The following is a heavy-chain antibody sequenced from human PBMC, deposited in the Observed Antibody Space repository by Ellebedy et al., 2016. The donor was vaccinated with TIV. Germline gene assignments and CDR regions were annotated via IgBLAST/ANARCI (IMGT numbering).Heavy chain of an antibody. Sequence: ASVKVSCXTSGYIFGDFEITWVRQAPGQGLEWMGGHTNYAQRFQGRVRVTTDASRSTGYMELRSLTSDDTAVYYCARTWTSVRGVLDVWGQGTTISVS. V-gene: IGHV1-18*01. J-gene: IGHJ6*02. D-gene: IGHD3-10*01. CDR2: HT. CDR1: GYIFGDFE. CDR3: ARTWTSVRGVLDV.